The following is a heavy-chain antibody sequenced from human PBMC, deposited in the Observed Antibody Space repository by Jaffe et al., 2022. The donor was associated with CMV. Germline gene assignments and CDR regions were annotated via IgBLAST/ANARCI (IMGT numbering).Heavy chain of an antibody. V-gene: IGHV2-5*01. CDR2: IYWNDDK. Sequence: QITLKESGPTLVKPTQTLTLTCTFSGFSLSTSGVGVGWIRQPPGKALEWLALIYWNDDKRYSPSLKSRLTITKDTSKNQVVLTMTNMDPVDTATYYCARIGFGEPPLDYWGQGTLVTVSS. J-gene: IGHJ4*02. D-gene: IGHD3-10*01. CDR3: ARIGFGEPPLDY. CDR1: GFSLSTSGVG.